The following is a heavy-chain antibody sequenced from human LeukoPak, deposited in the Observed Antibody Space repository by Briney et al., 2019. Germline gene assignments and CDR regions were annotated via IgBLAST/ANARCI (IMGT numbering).Heavy chain of an antibody. CDR3: ASYDSSGYYYFDY. CDR1: GFSFSSYN. CDR2: TWNHGNDQ. Sequence: GGSLRLSCAASGFSFSSYNMHWVRQAPGKGLEWVGFTWNHGNDQDYADSVKGRFTISRDKSKNTLYLQMNSLRAEDTAVYYCASYDSSGYYYFDYWGQGTLVTVSS. V-gene: IGHV3-33*01. D-gene: IGHD3-22*01. J-gene: IGHJ4*02.